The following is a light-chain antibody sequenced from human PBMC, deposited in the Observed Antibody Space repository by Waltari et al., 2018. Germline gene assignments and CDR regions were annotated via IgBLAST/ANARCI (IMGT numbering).Light chain of an antibody. CDR2: QDS. V-gene: IGLV3-1*01. J-gene: IGLJ1*01. CDR1: KLGDTY. CDR3: QAWDSSTAS. Sequence: SYELTQPPSVSVYPGQTASITCSGDKLGDTYACWYQQKPGQSPVLVIYQDSKRPSGIPERFSGSNSGNTATLTISGTQAMDEADYYCQAWDSSTASFGTGTKVTVL.